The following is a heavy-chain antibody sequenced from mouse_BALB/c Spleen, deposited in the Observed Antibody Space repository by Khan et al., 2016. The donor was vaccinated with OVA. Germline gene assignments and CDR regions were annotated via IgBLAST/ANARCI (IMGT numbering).Heavy chain of an antibody. Sequence: EVQLQESGPGLVKPSQSLSLTCTVTGYSITSGYGWNWIRQFPGNKLEWMGYINYSGSTNYNPSLKSRISITRDTSKNQFFLQLNSVTTEDTATYYCERRAGVAYWGQGTMVTVSA. D-gene: IGHD3-3*01. CDR2: INYSGST. J-gene: IGHJ3*01. V-gene: IGHV3-1*02. CDR1: GYSITSGYG. CDR3: ERRAGVAY.